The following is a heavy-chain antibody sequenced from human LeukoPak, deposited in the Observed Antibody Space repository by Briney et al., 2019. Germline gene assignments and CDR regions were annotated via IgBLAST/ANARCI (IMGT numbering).Heavy chain of an antibody. Sequence: GGSLRLSCAASGFTFSSYSMNWVRQAPGKGLEWVSSISSSSSYIYYADSVKGRFTISRDNAKNSLYLQMNSLRVEDTALYYCARSGDSNGYWFDQWGQGTLVTVSS. V-gene: IGHV3-21*04. D-gene: IGHD3-22*01. J-gene: IGHJ5*02. CDR2: ISSSSSYI. CDR1: GFTFSSYS. CDR3: ARSGDSNGYWFDQ.